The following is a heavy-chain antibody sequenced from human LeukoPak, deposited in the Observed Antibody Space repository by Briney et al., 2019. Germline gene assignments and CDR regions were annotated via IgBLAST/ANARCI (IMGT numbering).Heavy chain of an antibody. Sequence: GGSLRLSCAASGFTFSSYGMHWVRQAPGKGLEWVAVIWYDGSNKYYADSVKGRFTISRDNSNNTLYLQMNSLRAEDTAVYYCAAHTVEMGLMDVWGQGTTVTVSS. CDR3: AAHTVEMGLMDV. D-gene: IGHD2-8*01. CDR1: GFTFSSYG. CDR2: IWYDGSNK. V-gene: IGHV3-33*01. J-gene: IGHJ6*02.